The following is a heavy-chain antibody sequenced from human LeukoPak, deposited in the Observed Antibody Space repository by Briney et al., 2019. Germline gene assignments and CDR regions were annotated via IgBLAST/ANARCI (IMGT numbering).Heavy chain of an antibody. CDR3: ARRLISLRSYYYYYYMDV. CDR1: GGSISSSSYY. CDR2: IYYSGST. V-gene: IGHV4-39*01. J-gene: IGHJ6*03. D-gene: IGHD3-16*01. Sequence: RTSETLSLTCTVSGGSISSSSYYWGWIRQPPGKGLEWIGSIYYSGSTYYNPSLKSRVIISVDTSKNQFSLKLSSVTAADTAVYYCARRLISLRSYYYYYYMDVWGKGTTVTVSS.